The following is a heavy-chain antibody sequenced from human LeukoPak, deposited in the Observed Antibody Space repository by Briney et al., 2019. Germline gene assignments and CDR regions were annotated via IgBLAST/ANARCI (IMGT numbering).Heavy chain of an antibody. CDR1: GGSFSGYY. J-gene: IGHJ4*02. CDR2: INHSGST. Sequence: SETLSLTCAVYGGSFSGYYWSWIRQPPGKGLEWIGEINHSGSTNYNPSLKSRVTISVDTSKNQFSLKLSSVTAADTVVYYCARGLTTLGPVDYWGQGTLVTVSS. CDR3: ARGLTTLGPVDY. V-gene: IGHV4-34*01. D-gene: IGHD7-27*01.